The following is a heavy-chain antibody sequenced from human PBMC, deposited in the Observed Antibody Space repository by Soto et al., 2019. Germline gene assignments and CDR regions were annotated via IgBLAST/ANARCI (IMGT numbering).Heavy chain of an antibody. J-gene: IGHJ4*02. CDR3: AHSFSGYDSSGFYYYFDF. Sequence: QITLKESGPTLVKPTQTLTLTCTFSGFSLSDSGVGVGWIRQPPGRALEWLALIYWDDDKRYSPSLKSRLTITKDTSKNQVVLTMTKMDPVDTATYYCAHSFSGYDSSGFYYYFDFWGQGTLVTVSS. CDR1: GFSLSDSGVG. D-gene: IGHD3-22*01. CDR2: IYWDDDK. V-gene: IGHV2-5*02.